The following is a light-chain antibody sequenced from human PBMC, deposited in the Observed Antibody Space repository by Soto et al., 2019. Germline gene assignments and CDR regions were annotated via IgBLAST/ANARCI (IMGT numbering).Light chain of an antibody. CDR1: SSNIGAGYD. CDR2: GNS. V-gene: IGLV1-40*01. J-gene: IGLJ2*01. Sequence: QSVLTQPPSVSGSPGQRVTISCTWSSSNIGAGYDVHWYQQLPGTAPKLLLYGNSNRPSGVPDRFSGSKSGTSASLAITGLQAEDEADYYCQSYDSSRSGPVVFGGGTKLTVL. CDR3: QSYDSSRSGPVV.